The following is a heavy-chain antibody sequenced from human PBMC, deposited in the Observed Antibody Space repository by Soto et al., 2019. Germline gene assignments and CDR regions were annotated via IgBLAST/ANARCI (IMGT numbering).Heavy chain of an antibody. CDR3: ARDAVEYSGYDPKYYFDY. V-gene: IGHV1-2*04. J-gene: IGHJ4*02. Sequence: ASVKVSCKASGYTFTGYYMHWVRQAPGQGLEWMGWINPNSGGTNYAQKFQGWVTMTRDTSISTAYMELSRLRSDDTAVYYCARDAVEYSGYDPKYYFDYWGQGTLVTVSS. CDR2: INPNSGGT. CDR1: GYTFTGYY. D-gene: IGHD5-12*01.